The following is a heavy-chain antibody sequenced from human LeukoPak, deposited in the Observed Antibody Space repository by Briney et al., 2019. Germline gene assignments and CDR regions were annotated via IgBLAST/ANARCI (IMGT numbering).Heavy chain of an antibody. V-gene: IGHV1-69*04. J-gene: IGHJ6*02. CDR1: GGTFSSHA. D-gene: IGHD4-17*01. Sequence: SVKVSCKASGGTFSSHAISWVRQAPGQGLEWMGRIIPILGIANYAQKFQGRVTITADKSTSTAYMELSSLRSEDTAVYYCAKDYGDYPGSYYYYGMDVWGQGTTVTVSS. CDR2: IIPILGIA. CDR3: AKDYGDYPGSYYYYGMDV.